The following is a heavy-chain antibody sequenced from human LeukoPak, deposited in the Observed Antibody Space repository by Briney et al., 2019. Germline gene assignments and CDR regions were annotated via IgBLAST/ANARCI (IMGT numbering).Heavy chain of an antibody. CDR1: GFTFSSYA. V-gene: IGHV3-30*04. D-gene: IGHD2-15*01. Sequence: GGSLRLSCAASGFTFSSYAMHWVRQAPGKGLEWVAVISYDGSNKYYADSVKGRFTISRDNSKNTLYLQMNSLRAEDTAVYYCARPSVVVVAQGFEYWGQGTLVTVSS. CDR3: ARPSVVVVAQGFEY. CDR2: ISYDGSNK. J-gene: IGHJ4*02.